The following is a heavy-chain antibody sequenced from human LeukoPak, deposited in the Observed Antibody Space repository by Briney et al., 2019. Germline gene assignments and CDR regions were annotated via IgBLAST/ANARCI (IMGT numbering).Heavy chain of an antibody. Sequence: SETLSLTCGVSGHSFSSDSFWGWIRQPPGQGLEWIGSIHERGSTFYNPSLKSRVTISIDTSKNQFSLNVNSVTAADTALYYCATLRGESSAVFGSWGQGTLVTVSS. V-gene: IGHV4-38-2*01. CDR1: GHSFSSDSF. CDR2: IHERGST. CDR3: ATLRGESSAVFGS. D-gene: IGHD3-22*01. J-gene: IGHJ4*02.